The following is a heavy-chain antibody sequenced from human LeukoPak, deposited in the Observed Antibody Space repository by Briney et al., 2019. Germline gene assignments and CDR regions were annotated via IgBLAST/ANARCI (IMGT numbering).Heavy chain of an antibody. D-gene: IGHD3-22*01. V-gene: IGHV3-21*01. CDR3: ARDRSVGYYYDSSGYYNDAFDI. J-gene: IGHJ3*02. CDR1: GFTFSSYA. Sequence: GGSLRLSCAASGFTFSSYAMSWVRQAPGKGLEWVSSISSSTSYIYYADSVKGRFTISRDNAKNSLYLQMNSLRAEDTAVYYCARDRSVGYYYDSSGYYNDAFDIWGQGTMVTVSS. CDR2: ISSSTSYI.